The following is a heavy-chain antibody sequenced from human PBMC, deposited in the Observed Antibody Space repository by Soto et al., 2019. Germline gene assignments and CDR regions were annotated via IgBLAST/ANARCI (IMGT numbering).Heavy chain of an antibody. Sequence: GASVKVSCKASGYTFSNYDINWVRQATGQGLEWMGWLNPNTDKTGSAQKFQGRVTMTRNTSLSTAYLELSGLRSDDAAVYYCARGIKGLPPSAFDIWGQGTRVTGSS. CDR1: GYTFSNYD. CDR2: LNPNTDKT. J-gene: IGHJ3*02. D-gene: IGHD5-12*01. V-gene: IGHV1-8*01. CDR3: ARGIKGLPPSAFDI.